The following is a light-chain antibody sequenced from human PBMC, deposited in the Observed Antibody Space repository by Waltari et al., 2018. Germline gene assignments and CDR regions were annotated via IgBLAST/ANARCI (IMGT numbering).Light chain of an antibody. J-gene: IGKJ4*01. CDR3: QQGYSFPPT. Sequence: DIQMTQSPSSLAASVGDTFTITCQANEAIGNNLNWFQQKPGEAPKLLIYTTSSLQNGIPSRFSGGGSGTDFTLTISDLHPEDFATYICQQGYSFPPTFGGGTKVEI. V-gene: IGKV1-39*01. CDR2: TTS. CDR1: EAIGNN.